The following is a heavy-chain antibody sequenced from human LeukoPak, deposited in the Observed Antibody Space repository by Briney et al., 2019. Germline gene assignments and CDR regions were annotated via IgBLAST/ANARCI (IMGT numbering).Heavy chain of an antibody. CDR1: GGSISSYY. CDR3: ARSPTSTIAVADYYYYYGMDV. J-gene: IGHJ6*02. Sequence: SETLSLTCTVSGGSISSYYWSWIRQPPGKGLEWIGYIYYSGSTNYNPSLKSRVTISADTSKNQFSLKLSSVTAADTAVYYCARSPTSTIAVADYYYYYGMDVWGQGTTVTVSS. CDR2: IYYSGST. V-gene: IGHV4-59*08. D-gene: IGHD6-19*01.